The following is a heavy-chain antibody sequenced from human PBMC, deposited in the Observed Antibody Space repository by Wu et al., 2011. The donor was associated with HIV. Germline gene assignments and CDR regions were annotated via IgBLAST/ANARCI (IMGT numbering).Heavy chain of an antibody. V-gene: IGHV1-69*05. CDR1: GGAFSSFV. CDR2: IIPIFGTA. CDR3: ARARGLVVPAAILDY. J-gene: IGHJ4*02. Sequence: QVQLVQSGAEVKKPGSSVRVSCKASGGAFSSFVINWVRLAPGQGLEWMGRIIPIFGTANYAQKFQGRVTITTDESTSTAYMELSSLRSEDTAVYYCARARGLVVPAAILDYWAREPWSPSPQ. D-gene: IGHD2-2*01.